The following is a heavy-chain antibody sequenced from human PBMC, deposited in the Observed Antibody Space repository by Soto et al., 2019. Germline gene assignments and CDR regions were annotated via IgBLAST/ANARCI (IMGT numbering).Heavy chain of an antibody. J-gene: IGHJ4*02. CDR2: ISWNSGSI. V-gene: IGHV3-9*01. D-gene: IGHD5-12*01. CDR1: GFTFDDYA. CDR3: AKGGQVVATPVDY. Sequence: GGSLRLSCAASGFTFDDYAMHWVRQAPGKGLEWVSGISWNSGSIGYADSVKGRFTISRDNAKNSLYLQMNSLRAEDTALYYCAKGGQVVATPVDYWGQGTLVTVSS.